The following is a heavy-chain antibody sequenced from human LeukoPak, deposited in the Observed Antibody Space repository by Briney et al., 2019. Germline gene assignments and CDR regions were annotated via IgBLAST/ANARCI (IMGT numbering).Heavy chain of an antibody. D-gene: IGHD3-16*01. CDR2: IYHSRSP. CDR3: AREYGGYYYYMDV. V-gene: IGHV4-4*07. Sequence: SETLSLTCTVSGGSISSYYWSWIRQPAGKGLEWFGRIYHSRSPIYNPSLQSRVTMSVDTSKNQFSLKLSSVTGADTAVYYCAREYGGYYYYMDVWGKGTTVTVSS. J-gene: IGHJ6*03. CDR1: GGSISSYY.